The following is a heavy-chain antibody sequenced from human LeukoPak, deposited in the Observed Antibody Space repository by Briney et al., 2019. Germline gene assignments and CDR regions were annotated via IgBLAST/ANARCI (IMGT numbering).Heavy chain of an antibody. CDR2: ISWNSGSI. Sequence: GRSLRLSCAASGFTFDDYAMHWVRQAPGKGLEWVSGISWNSGSIGYADSVKGRFTISRDNAKNTLYLQMNSLRAEDTALYYCAKDIAAAGTGWYFDLWGRGTLVTVSS. V-gene: IGHV3-9*01. CDR3: AKDIAAAGTGWYFDL. CDR1: GFTFDDYA. D-gene: IGHD6-13*01. J-gene: IGHJ2*01.